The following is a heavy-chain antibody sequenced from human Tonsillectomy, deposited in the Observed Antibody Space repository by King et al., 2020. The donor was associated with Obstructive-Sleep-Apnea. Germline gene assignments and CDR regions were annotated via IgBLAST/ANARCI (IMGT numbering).Heavy chain of an antibody. V-gene: IGHV4-34*01. CDR1: GGSFSDYY. D-gene: IGHD6-13*01. CDR3: ARGSGAAAVNWFDP. CDR2: INHSGST. Sequence: VQLQQWGAGLLKPSETLSLTCAVFGGSFSDYYWSWIRQPPGKGLEWIGEINHSGSTNYNPSLKSRVTISVDTSKNQFSLKLNSVTAADTAVYYCARGSGAAAVNWFDPWRQGTLVTVSS. J-gene: IGHJ5*02.